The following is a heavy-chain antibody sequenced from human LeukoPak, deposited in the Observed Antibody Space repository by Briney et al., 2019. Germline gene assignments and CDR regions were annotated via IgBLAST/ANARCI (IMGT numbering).Heavy chain of an antibody. CDR2: VSYSGST. Sequence: SETLSLTCTVSGDSISSHYWSWIRQPPGKGLEWIGYVSYSGSTNYNPSLKSRVTISVDTSKNQFSLKLSSVTAADTAVYYCARKGPPGGYFDYWGQGTLVTVSS. D-gene: IGHD2-15*01. CDR1: GDSISSHY. V-gene: IGHV4-59*11. J-gene: IGHJ4*02. CDR3: ARKGPPGGYFDY.